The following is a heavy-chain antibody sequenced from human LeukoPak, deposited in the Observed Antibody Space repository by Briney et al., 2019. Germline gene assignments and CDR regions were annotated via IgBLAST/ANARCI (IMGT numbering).Heavy chain of an antibody. Sequence: PSETLSLTCTVSGGSISTYQWSWIRQPPGKNLEWIGNIYYSGSANYNPSLKSRVVISVDTSKNQFSLKLSSVTAADTAVYYCARGGYCSGGSCSNWFDPWGQGTLVTVSS. CDR1: GGSISTYQ. CDR3: ARGGYCSGGSCSNWFDP. CDR2: IYYSGSA. V-gene: IGHV4-59*12. D-gene: IGHD2-15*01. J-gene: IGHJ5*02.